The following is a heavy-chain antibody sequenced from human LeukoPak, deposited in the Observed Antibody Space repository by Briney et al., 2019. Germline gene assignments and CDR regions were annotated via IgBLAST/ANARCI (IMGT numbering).Heavy chain of an antibody. CDR2: IYHSGST. V-gene: IGHV4-38-2*01. Sequence: SETLSLTCAVSGYSISSGYYWGWIRQPPGKGLEWIGSIYHSGSTYYNPSLKSRVTISVDTSKNQFSLKLSSVTAADTAVYYCARLNYGGITYYYYYMDVWGKGTTVTVSS. J-gene: IGHJ6*03. CDR1: GYSISSGYY. CDR3: ARLNYGGITYYYYYMDV. D-gene: IGHD4-23*01.